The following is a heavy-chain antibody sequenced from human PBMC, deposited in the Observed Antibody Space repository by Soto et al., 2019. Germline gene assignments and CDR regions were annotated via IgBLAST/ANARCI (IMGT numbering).Heavy chain of an antibody. CDR3: ARGVVATTRLFDS. J-gene: IGHJ4*02. CDR1: GGSLSGYY. CDR2: INHTGNT. Sequence: QVQLQQGGAGLLKPSETLSLTCTVNGGSLSGYYWSGIRQPPGKGLEWIGEINHTGNTNYHSSLKSRVTISVDTSKNHLSLILPSVTAADTAVYYCARGVVATTRLFDSWGQGTLVTVSS. V-gene: IGHV4-34*01. D-gene: IGHD5-12*01.